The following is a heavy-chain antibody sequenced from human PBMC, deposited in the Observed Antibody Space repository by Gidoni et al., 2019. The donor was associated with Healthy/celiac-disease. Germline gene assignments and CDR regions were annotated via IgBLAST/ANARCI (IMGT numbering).Heavy chain of an antibody. D-gene: IGHD6-13*01. CDR2: IYYSGST. V-gene: IGHV4-30-4*01. Sequence: VTLQKSSPRLVKHSQTLTLPSTVTVGSLSSGEYYWSWIRPPPGQGLEWIGYIYYSGSTYYNPSLKSRVTISGDTSKTQFSLKLSSGTAAATAVYYCARAPQGWVYLNHWGQGTLVTVSS. J-gene: IGHJ5*02. CDR3: ARAPQGWVYLNH. CDR1: VGSLSSGEYY.